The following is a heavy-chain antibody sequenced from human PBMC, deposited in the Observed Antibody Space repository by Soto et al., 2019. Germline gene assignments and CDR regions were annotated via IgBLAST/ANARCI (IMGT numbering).Heavy chain of an antibody. CDR3: ARSPIMGTVMDNWFDP. V-gene: IGHV1-69*12. CDR1: GGTFSSYA. D-gene: IGHD4-17*01. CDR2: IIPIFGTA. J-gene: IGHJ5*02. Sequence: QVQLVQSGAEVKKPGSSVKVPCKASGGTFSSYAISWVRQAPGQGLEWMGGIIPIFGTANYAQKFPGRVTITADESTSTAYMELSSLRSEDTAVYYCARSPIMGTVMDNWFDPWGQGTLVTVSS.